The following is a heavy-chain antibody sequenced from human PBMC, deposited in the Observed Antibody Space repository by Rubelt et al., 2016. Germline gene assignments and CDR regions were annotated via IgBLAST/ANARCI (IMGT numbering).Heavy chain of an antibody. J-gene: IGHJ5*02. CDR3: ARDHVVVVAANWFDP. D-gene: IGHD2-15*01. CDR2: MNPNSGNT. Sequence: QVQLVQSGAEVKKPGASVKVSCKASGYTFTSYDLNWVRQATGQGLEWMGWMNPNSGNTGYAQEFQGRVCIARGNAISPAEMELGMLSTDDTAVYYCARDHVVVVAANWFDPWGQGTLVTVSS. V-gene: IGHV1-8*01. CDR1: GYTFTSYD.